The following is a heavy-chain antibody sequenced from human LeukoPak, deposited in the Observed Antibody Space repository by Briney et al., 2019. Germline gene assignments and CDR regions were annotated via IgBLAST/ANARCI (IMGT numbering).Heavy chain of an antibody. Sequence: SETLSLTCAVYGGSFSGYYWSWIRQPPGKGLEWIGEINHSGSTNYNPSLKSRVTISVDTSKNQFSLKLSSVTAADTAVYYCAREGVGATPFDYWGQGTLVTVSS. J-gene: IGHJ4*02. CDR1: GGSFSGYY. D-gene: IGHD1-26*01. CDR3: AREGVGATPFDY. V-gene: IGHV4-34*01. CDR2: INHSGST.